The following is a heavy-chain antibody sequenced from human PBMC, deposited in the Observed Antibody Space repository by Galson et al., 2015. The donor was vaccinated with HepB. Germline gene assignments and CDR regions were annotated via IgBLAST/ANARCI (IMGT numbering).Heavy chain of an antibody. D-gene: IGHD1-20*01. CDR3: ARDPSGNWTTFYLDY. J-gene: IGHJ4*02. Sequence: SLRLSCAASGFTFSNYAFHWVRQAPGKGLEWVTFISNDETNKYYADSVKGRFTISRDNSRNTLYLQMNSLEPEDTGVYYCARDPSGNWTTFYLDYWGQGTLVSVSS. V-gene: IGHV3-30*04. CDR1: GFTFSNYA. CDR2: ISNDETNK.